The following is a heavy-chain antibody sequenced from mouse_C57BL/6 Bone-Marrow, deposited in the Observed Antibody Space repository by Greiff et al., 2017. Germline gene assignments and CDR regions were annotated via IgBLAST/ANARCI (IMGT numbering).Heavy chain of an antibody. CDR2: IDPSDSYT. V-gene: IGHV1-69*01. J-gene: IGHJ2*01. CDR3: ARDGYYFDY. CDR1: GYTFTSYW. Sequence: QVQLQQPGAELVMPGASVKLSCKASGYTFTSYWMHWVKQRPGQGLEWIGEIDPSDSYTNYNQKFKGKSTLTLDKSSSTAYMQLSSLTSEDSSVYYCARDGYYFDYWGQGTTLTVSS.